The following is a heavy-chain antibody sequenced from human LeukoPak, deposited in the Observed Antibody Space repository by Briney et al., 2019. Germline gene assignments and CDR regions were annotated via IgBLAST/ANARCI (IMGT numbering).Heavy chain of an antibody. CDR2: IYTSGST. D-gene: IGHD3-22*01. V-gene: IGHV4-4*07. Sequence: SETLSLTCTVSGGSISSYYWSWIRQPAGKGLEWIGRIYTSGSTNYNPSLKSRVTMSVDTSKNQFSLKLSSVTAADTAVYYCARQDDSSGYFVLLSGRRGPRRYYFDYWGQGTLVTVSS. CDR1: GGSISSYY. J-gene: IGHJ4*02. CDR3: ARQDDSSGYFVLLSGRRGPRRYYFDY.